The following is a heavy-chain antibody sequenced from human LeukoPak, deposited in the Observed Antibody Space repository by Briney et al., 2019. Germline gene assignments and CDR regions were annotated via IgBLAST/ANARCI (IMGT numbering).Heavy chain of an antibody. CDR3: AKGDSSGYYHDH. V-gene: IGHV3-23*01. Sequence: PGGSLRLSCVGSGFRFSNYAMNWVRQAPGKGLQWVSALSRSGSRTFYADSVKGRFTISRDNSKNTLYLQMDSLRAEDTAIYYCAKGDSSGYYHDHWGQGTLVTVSS. CDR2: LSRSGSRT. CDR1: GFRFSNYA. D-gene: IGHD3-22*01. J-gene: IGHJ5*02.